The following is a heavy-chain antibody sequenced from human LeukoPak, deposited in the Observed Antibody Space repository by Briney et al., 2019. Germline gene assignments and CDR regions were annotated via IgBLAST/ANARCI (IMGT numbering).Heavy chain of an antibody. CDR1: GFTFSSYS. V-gene: IGHV3-30-3*01. CDR3: ARTLYGLVVLKDYFDY. CDR2: TSYDGSNK. Sequence: GRSLRLSCAASGFTFSSYSMHWVRQAPGKGLEWVAVTSYDGSNKCYADSVKGRFTISRDNSKNTLYLLMSNLRTEDTAAYYCARTLYGLVVLKDYFDYWGQGTLVTVSS. J-gene: IGHJ4*02. D-gene: IGHD3-22*01.